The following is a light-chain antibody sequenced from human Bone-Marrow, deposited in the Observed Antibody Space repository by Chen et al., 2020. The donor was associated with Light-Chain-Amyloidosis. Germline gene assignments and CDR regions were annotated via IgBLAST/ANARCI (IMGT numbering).Light chain of an antibody. CDR1: STYVGNYNL. CDR3: CTYAGSQIFV. V-gene: IGLV2-23*01. Sequence: QSALTQPASVSGSPGQSITISCPGTSTYVGNYNLVSWYQRHPGKAPKLIIFEDNTRPSGVPSGFSGSRSGYTASLTISGLPAEDESDYYCCTYAGSQIFVFGTGSRVTVL. CDR2: EDN. J-gene: IGLJ1*01.